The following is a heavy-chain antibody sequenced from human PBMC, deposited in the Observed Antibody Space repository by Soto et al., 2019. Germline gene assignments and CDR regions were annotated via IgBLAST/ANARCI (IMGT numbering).Heavy chain of an antibody. Sequence: QVQLVQSGAEVKKPGSSVKVSCKASGGTFSSYAISWVRQVPGQGLEWMGGIIPVFGTSAYAQKFQGRVTITADESTSTADRGLSGLRSEDTGVYCCAREGSRGYCSGASCYPPDHWGQGTLVTVSS. CDR3: AREGSRGYCSGASCYPPDH. J-gene: IGHJ5*02. V-gene: IGHV1-69*12. D-gene: IGHD2-15*01. CDR2: IIPVFGTS. CDR1: GGTFSSYA.